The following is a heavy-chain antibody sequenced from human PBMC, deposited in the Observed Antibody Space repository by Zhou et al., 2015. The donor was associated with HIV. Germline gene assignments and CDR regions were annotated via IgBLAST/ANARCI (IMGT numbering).Heavy chain of an antibody. V-gene: IGHV1-69*01. CDR1: GGNFNTYA. J-gene: IGHJ2*01. Sequence: QVQLVQSGSAVKKPGSSVKISCKPSGGNFNTYAISWVRQAPGHGLEWMGGIIPVFAKANYARKFKGRVTITADESRTTAYMELSSLRSEDTALYYCARDRGAARPDWRYFDLWGRGTLVTVSS. D-gene: IGHD6-6*01. CDR2: IIPVFAKA. CDR3: ARDRGAARPDWRYFDL.